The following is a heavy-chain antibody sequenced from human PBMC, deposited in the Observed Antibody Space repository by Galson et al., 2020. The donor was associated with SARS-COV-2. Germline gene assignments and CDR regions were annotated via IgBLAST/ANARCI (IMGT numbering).Heavy chain of an antibody. J-gene: IGHJ4*02. D-gene: IGHD3-22*01. V-gene: IGHV4-39*01. Sequence: SETLSLTCTVSGGSITSGSYYWGWISQPPGKGLEWIGSIYSSGSTYYNPSLKSRVTVSGDTSKNQFSLKLRSVTAADTAVYYCARLRITMILVVMTEYYFDYWGQGTLVTVSS. CDR2: IYSSGST. CDR1: GGSITSGSYY. CDR3: ARLRITMILVVMTEYYFDY.